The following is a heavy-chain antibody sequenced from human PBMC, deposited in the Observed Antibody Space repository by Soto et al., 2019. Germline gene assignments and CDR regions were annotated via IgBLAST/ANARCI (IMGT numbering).Heavy chain of an antibody. J-gene: IGHJ4*02. CDR3: AKVASYYYDSSGSMPFDY. D-gene: IGHD3-22*01. CDR1: GFTFSSYA. CDR2: ISGSGGST. V-gene: IGHV3-23*01. Sequence: PVGSLRLSCAASGFTFSSYAMSWVRQAPGKGLEWVSAISGSGGSTYYADSVKGRFTISGDNSKNTLYLQMNSLRAEDTAVYYCAKVASYYYDSSGSMPFDYWGQGTLVTVSS.